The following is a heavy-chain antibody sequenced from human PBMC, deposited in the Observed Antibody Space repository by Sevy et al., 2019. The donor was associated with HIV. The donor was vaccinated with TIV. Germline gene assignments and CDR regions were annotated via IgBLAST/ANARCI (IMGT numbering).Heavy chain of an antibody. CDR2: ISSSGSTI. CDR3: ARDREYCSSTSCFHAFDI. D-gene: IGHD2-2*01. Sequence: GGSLRLSCAASGFTFSSYEMNWVRQAPGKGLEWVSYISSSGSTIYYADSVKGRFTISRDNAKNSLYLQMNSLRAEDTAVYYCARDREYCSSTSCFHAFDIWGQGTMVTVSS. J-gene: IGHJ3*02. CDR1: GFTFSSYE. V-gene: IGHV3-48*03.